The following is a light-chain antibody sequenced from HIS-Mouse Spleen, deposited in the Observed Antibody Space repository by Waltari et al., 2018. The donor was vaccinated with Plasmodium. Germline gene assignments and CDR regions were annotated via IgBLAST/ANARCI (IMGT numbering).Light chain of an antibody. Sequence: SYELTQPPSVSVSPGKTARITCSGDALPKKYAYWYQQKSGQAPVLVLSEDSKRTSGFPVGVSGSSSETMATLTISGAQVEDEADYYCYSTDSSGNHRVFGGGTKLTVL. V-gene: IGLV3-10*01. CDR1: ALPKKY. J-gene: IGLJ3*02. CDR3: YSTDSSGNHRV. CDR2: EDS.